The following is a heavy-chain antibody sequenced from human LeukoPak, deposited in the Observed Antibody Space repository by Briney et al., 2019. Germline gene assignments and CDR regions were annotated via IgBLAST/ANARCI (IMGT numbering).Heavy chain of an antibody. Sequence: VASVKVSCKASGYTFTGYYMHWVRQAPGQGLEWMGRINPNSGGTNYAQKFQGRVTMTRDTSISTAYMELSRRRSDDTAVYYCASDMAARHADAFDIWGQGTMVTVSS. J-gene: IGHJ3*02. D-gene: IGHD6-6*01. CDR3: ASDMAARHADAFDI. V-gene: IGHV1-2*06. CDR1: GYTFTGYY. CDR2: INPNSGGT.